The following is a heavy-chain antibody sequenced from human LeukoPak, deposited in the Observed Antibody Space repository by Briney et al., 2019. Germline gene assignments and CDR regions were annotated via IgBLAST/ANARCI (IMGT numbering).Heavy chain of an antibody. D-gene: IGHD6-13*01. CDR1: GYTFTSYA. Sequence: ASVKVSCKASGYTFTSYAMNWVRQAPGQGLEWMGWINTNTGNPTYAQGFTGRFVFSLDTSVSTAYLQISSLKASDTAMYYCARASSSWYRSAFDIWGQGTMVTVSS. V-gene: IGHV7-4-1*02. J-gene: IGHJ3*02. CDR3: ARASSSWYRSAFDI. CDR2: INTNTGNP.